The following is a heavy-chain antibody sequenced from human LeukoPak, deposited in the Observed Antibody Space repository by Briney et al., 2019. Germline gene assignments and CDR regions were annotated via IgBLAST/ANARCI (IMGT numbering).Heavy chain of an antibody. Sequence: ASVKVSCKASGGTFSSYAISWVRQAPGQGLEWMGRIIPILGIANYAQKFQGRVTITADKSTSTAYMELSSLRPEDTAVYYCARDPSGSFAAFDIWGQGTMVTVSS. V-gene: IGHV1-69*04. CDR1: GGTFSSYA. D-gene: IGHD1-26*01. CDR3: ARDPSGSFAAFDI. CDR2: IIPILGIA. J-gene: IGHJ3*02.